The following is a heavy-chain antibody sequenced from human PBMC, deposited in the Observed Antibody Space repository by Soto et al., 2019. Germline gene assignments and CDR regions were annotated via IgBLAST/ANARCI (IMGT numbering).Heavy chain of an antibody. J-gene: IGHJ4*02. CDR3: SRGKEAMANFDY. D-gene: IGHD5-18*01. CDR2: IYYSGST. CDR1: GGSISSGDYY. V-gene: IGHV4-30-4*01. Sequence: PSETLSLTCTVSGGSISSGDYYWSWIRQPPGKGLEWIGYIYYSGSTYYNPSLKSRVTISVDTSKNQFSLKLSSVTAADTAVYYCSRGKEAMANFDYWGKGSLVPVSS.